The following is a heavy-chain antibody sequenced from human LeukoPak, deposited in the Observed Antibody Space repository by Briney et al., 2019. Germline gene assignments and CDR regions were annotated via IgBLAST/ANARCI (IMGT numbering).Heavy chain of an antibody. CDR2: ISSSSSHT. CDR1: GFTFSGFY. Sequence: GGSLRLSCAASGFTFSGFYMNWIRQAPGKGPEWISFISSSSSHTNYADSVKGRFTISRDNAKNSLFLQMNSLRDEDTAVYYCARDDRFDGSGHYSAFDVWGQGTMVTVSS. CDR3: ARDDRFDGSGHYSAFDV. V-gene: IGHV3-11*05. D-gene: IGHD3-22*01. J-gene: IGHJ3*01.